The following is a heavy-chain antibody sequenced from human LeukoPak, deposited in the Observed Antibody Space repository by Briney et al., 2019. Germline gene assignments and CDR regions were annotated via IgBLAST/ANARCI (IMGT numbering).Heavy chain of an antibody. Sequence: SETLSITCAVYGGSFSGYYWSWIRQPPGKGLEWIGEINHSGSTNYNPSLKSQVTISVDTSKNQFSLKLSSVTAADTAVYYCARAPLLRGVIHWFDPWGQGTLVTVSS. CDR2: INHSGST. J-gene: IGHJ5*02. CDR1: GGSFSGYY. V-gene: IGHV4-34*01. D-gene: IGHD3-10*01. CDR3: ARAPLLRGVIHWFDP.